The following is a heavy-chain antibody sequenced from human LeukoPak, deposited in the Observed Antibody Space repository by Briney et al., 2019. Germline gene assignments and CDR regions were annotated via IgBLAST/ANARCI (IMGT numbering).Heavy chain of an antibody. D-gene: IGHD1-14*01. J-gene: IGHJ5*02. Sequence: GSLRLSCAASGFTFSTYSINWVRQAPGKGLEWIGNIYYSGSTYYNPSLKSRLTISVDTSKNQFSLKLTSVTAADTAVYYCARLNKPGWFDPWGQGTLVTVSS. CDR3: ARLNKPGWFDP. V-gene: IGHV4-39*01. CDR2: IYYSGST. CDR1: GFTFSTYSIN.